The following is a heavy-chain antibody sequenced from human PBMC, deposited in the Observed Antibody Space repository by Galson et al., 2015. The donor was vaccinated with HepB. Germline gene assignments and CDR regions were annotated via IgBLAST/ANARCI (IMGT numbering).Heavy chain of an antibody. V-gene: IGHV3-30*18. D-gene: IGHD3-22*01. CDR2: ISYDGSNK. Sequence: SLRLSCAASGFTFSSYGMHWVRQAPGKGLEWVAVISYDGSNKYYADSVKGRFTIPRDNSKNTLYLQMNSLRAEDTAVYYCANSGYYDSSGYPRAHWGQGTLVTVSS. CDR1: GFTFSSYG. CDR3: ANSGYYDSSGYPRAH. J-gene: IGHJ4*02.